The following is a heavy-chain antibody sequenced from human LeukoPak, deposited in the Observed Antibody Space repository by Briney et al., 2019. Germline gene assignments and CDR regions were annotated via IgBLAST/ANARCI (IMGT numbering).Heavy chain of an antibody. CDR1: GFTFSSFG. V-gene: IGHV3-33*01. D-gene: IGHD3-22*01. Sequence: PGRSLRLSCAASGFTFSSFGMHWVRQAPGKGLEWVAVIWYDGTNKYYAESVKGRFTISRDNSKNTLYLQMNSLRAEDTAVYYCARDRLLPPYNWFDPWGQGTLVTVSS. CDR2: IWYDGTNK. CDR3: ARDRLLPPYNWFDP. J-gene: IGHJ5*02.